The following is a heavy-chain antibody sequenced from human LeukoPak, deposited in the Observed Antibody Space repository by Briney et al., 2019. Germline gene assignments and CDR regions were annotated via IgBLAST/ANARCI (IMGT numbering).Heavy chain of an antibody. CDR3: ARDLGFGESNFDY. Sequence: SQTLSLTCTVSGGSISSGSYYWSWIRQPAGKGLEWIGRIYTSGSTNYNPSLKSRVTISVDTSKNQFSLKLSSVTAADTAVYYCARDLGFGESNFDYWGQGTLVTVSS. D-gene: IGHD3-10*01. J-gene: IGHJ4*02. CDR1: GGSISSGSYY. V-gene: IGHV4-61*02. CDR2: IYTSGST.